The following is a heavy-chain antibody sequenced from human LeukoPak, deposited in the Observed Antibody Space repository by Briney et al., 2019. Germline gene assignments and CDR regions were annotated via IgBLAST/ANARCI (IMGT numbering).Heavy chain of an antibody. Sequence: GGSLRLSCAASGFTFSSYWMHWVRQAPGKGLVWVSRINSDGSSTSYADSVKGRFTISRDNSKNTLYLQMNSLRAEDTAVYYCARGGYDILTGSLYYFDYWGQGTLVTVSS. V-gene: IGHV3-74*01. D-gene: IGHD3-9*01. CDR2: INSDGSST. CDR1: GFTFSSYW. J-gene: IGHJ4*02. CDR3: ARGGYDILTGSLYYFDY.